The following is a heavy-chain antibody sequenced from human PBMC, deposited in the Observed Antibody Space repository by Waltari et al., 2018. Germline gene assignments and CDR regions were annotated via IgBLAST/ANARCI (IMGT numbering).Heavy chain of an antibody. CDR3: ARRLTMIDEFDP. D-gene: IGHD3-22*01. Sequence: EVQLLQSGAEVKKAGESLKISCRASGYNFTTTWIAWVRQVPGKGLEWMGAIYGGDSETRYSPSFEGQVTLSADKSIGTAYLEWNSLKASDTAFYFCARRLTMIDEFDPWGQGTLVTVSS. CDR2: IYGGDSET. CDR1: GYNFTTTW. V-gene: IGHV5-51*01. J-gene: IGHJ5*02.